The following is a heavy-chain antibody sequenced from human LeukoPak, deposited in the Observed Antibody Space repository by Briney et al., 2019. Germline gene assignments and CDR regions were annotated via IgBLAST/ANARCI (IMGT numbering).Heavy chain of an antibody. D-gene: IGHD5-12*01. J-gene: IGHJ3*02. V-gene: IGHV4-59*01. CDR1: GGSISSYY. Sequence: PSETLSLTCTVSGGSISSYYWSWIRQPPGKGLEWIGYIYYSGSTNYNPSLKSRVTISVDTSKNQFSLKLSSVTAADTAVYYCARADVAAPFDIWGQGTMVTVSS. CDR3: ARADVAAPFDI. CDR2: IYYSGST.